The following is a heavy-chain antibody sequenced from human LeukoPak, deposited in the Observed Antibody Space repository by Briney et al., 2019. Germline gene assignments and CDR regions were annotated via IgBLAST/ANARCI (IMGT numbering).Heavy chain of an antibody. J-gene: IGHJ5*02. V-gene: IGHV4-39*07. Sequence: KTSETLSLTCTVSGGSISSSSYYWGWIRQPLGKGLEWIGSIYYSGSTYYNPSLKSRVTISVDTSKNQFSLKLSSVTAADTAVYYCARDLRMMIAFGGVIVYGWFDPWGQGTLVTVSS. CDR2: IYYSGST. CDR1: GGSISSSSYY. D-gene: IGHD3-16*02. CDR3: ARDLRMMIAFGGVIVYGWFDP.